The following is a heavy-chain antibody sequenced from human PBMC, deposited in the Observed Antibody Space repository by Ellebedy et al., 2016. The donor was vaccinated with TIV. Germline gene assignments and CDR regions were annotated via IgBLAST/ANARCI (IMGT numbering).Heavy chain of an antibody. Sequence: GESLKISCAASGFTVSSNYMSWVRQAPGKGLEWVSVIYSGGSTYYADSVKGRFTISRHNSKNTLYLQMNSLRAEDTAVYYCAKGLGSGDYVAFDIWGQGTMVTVSS. J-gene: IGHJ3*02. CDR1: GFTVSSNY. D-gene: IGHD3-16*01. CDR3: AKGLGSGDYVAFDI. V-gene: IGHV3-53*01. CDR2: IYSGGST.